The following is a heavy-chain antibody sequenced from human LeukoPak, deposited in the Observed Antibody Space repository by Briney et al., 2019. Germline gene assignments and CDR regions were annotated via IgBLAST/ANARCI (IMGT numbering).Heavy chain of an antibody. D-gene: IGHD6-6*01. CDR1: GFTFTTYA. J-gene: IGHJ4*02. Sequence: TGGSLRLSCAASGFTFTTYAMTWVRQAPGKGLEWVSLISSSGDSAYYADSVKGRFTISRDNSKNTLYLQMNSLRAEDTAVYYCARDKSIATRPTFDSWGQGTLLTVSS. CDR3: ARDKSIATRPTFDS. CDR2: ISSSGDSA. V-gene: IGHV3-23*01.